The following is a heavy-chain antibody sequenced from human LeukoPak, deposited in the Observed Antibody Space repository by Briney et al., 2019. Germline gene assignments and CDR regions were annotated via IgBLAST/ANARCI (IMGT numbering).Heavy chain of an antibody. CDR2: ISSSGSTI. CDR1: GFTFSTYD. Sequence: GGSLRLSCAASGFTFSTYDMNWVRQAPGKGLEWVSYISSSGSTIYYADSVKGRFTISRDNAKNSLYLEMNSLRDEDTAVYYCARSVIAVAGYDAFDIWGQGTVVTVSS. CDR3: ARSVIAVAGYDAFDI. J-gene: IGHJ3*02. D-gene: IGHD6-19*01. V-gene: IGHV3-48*02.